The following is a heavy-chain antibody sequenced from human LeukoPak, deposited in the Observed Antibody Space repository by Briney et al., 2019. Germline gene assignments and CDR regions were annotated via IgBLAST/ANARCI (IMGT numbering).Heavy chain of an antibody. Sequence: GGSLRLSCAASGFTSSSYWMSWVRQAPGKGLEWVANIKQDGSEKYYVDSVKGRFTISRDNAKNSLYLQMNSLRAEDTAVYYCARDRVPMVRGTRGAFDIWGQGTMVTVSS. CDR3: ARDRVPMVRGTRGAFDI. CDR1: GFTSSSYW. D-gene: IGHD3-10*01. J-gene: IGHJ3*02. CDR2: IKQDGSEK. V-gene: IGHV3-7*03.